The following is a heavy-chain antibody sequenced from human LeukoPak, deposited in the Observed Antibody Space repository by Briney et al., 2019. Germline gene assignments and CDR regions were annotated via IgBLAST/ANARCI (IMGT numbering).Heavy chain of an antibody. J-gene: IGHJ4*02. CDR1: GDSVSSNSAT. D-gene: IGHD6-13*01. CDR2: TYYRSKWYN. V-gene: IGHV6-1*01. CDR3: ARGSSSNSWYFDY. Sequence: SQTLSLTCAISGDSVSSNSATWTWIRQSPSRGLEWLGRTYYRSKWYNDYAVSMKSRITIEPETSKNQFSLQLNSVTPEDTAVYYCARGSSSNSWYFDYWGQGTLVTVSS.